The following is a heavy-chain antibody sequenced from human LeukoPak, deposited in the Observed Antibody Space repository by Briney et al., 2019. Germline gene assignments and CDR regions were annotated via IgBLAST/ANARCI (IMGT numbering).Heavy chain of an antibody. CDR3: ARGDYDFWSGSYYYYYMDV. Sequence: SVKVSCKASGGTFSSYAISWVRQAPGQGLEWMGRIIPILGIANYAQKFQGRVTITADKSTSTAYMELSSLRSEDTAVYYCARGDYDFWSGSYYYYYMDVWGKGTTVTVSS. V-gene: IGHV1-69*04. D-gene: IGHD3-3*01. CDR1: GGTFSSYA. J-gene: IGHJ6*03. CDR2: IIPILGIA.